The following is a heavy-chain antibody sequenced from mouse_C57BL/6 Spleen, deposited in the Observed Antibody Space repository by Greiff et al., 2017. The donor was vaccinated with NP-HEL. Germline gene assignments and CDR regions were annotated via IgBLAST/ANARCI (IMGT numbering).Heavy chain of an antibody. J-gene: IGHJ4*01. D-gene: IGHD2-5*01. CDR2: IDPEDGDT. Sequence: VQLQQSGAELVRPGASVKLSCTASGFNIKDYYMHWVKQRPEQGLEWIGRIDPEDGDTEYAPKFQGKATMTADTSSNTAYLQLSSLTSEDSAVYYCAREEGYSNHEGAMDYWGQGTSVTVSS. V-gene: IGHV14-1*01. CDR3: AREEGYSNHEGAMDY. CDR1: GFNIKDYY.